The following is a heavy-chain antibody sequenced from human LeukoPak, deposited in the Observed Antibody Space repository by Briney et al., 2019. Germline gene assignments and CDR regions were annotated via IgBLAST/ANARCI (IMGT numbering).Heavy chain of an antibody. Sequence: GGSLRLSCAASGFTFSSYWMHWVRQAPGKGLVWVSRINSDGSCTSYADSVKGRFTISRDNAKNTLYLQMNSLRAEDTAVYYCARDRGGRAVPAANFDYWGQGTLVTVSS. CDR2: INSDGSCT. J-gene: IGHJ4*02. CDR1: GFTFSSYW. D-gene: IGHD2-2*01. CDR3: ARDRGGRAVPAANFDY. V-gene: IGHV3-74*01.